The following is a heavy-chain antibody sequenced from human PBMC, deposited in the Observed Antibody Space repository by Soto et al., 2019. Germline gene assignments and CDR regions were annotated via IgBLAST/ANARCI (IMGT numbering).Heavy chain of an antibody. CDR1: GFTFDDYT. V-gene: IGHV3-43*01. D-gene: IGHD3-3*01. CDR2: ISWDGGST. CDR3: AKDIWRDRKSGYYSYYYYGMDV. J-gene: IGHJ6*02. Sequence: GGSLRLSCAASGFTFDDYTMHWVRQAPGKGLEWVSLISWDGGSTYYADSVKGRFTISRDNSKNSLYLQMNSLRTEDTALYYCAKDIWRDRKSGYYSYYYYGMDVWGQGTTVTVSS.